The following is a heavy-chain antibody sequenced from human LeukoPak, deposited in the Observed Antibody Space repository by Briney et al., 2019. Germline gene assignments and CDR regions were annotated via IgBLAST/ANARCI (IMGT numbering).Heavy chain of an antibody. Sequence: GGSLRLSCAASGSTFTDYWMSWVRQAPGKGLEWVANIKRDGSEKYYVDSVKGRFTISGDNAKNSLYLQMNSLRTEDTAVYYCARGRGSWYGVYFDYWGQGTLVTVSS. CDR2: IKRDGSEK. J-gene: IGHJ4*02. CDR1: GSTFTDYW. D-gene: IGHD6-13*01. CDR3: ARGRGSWYGVYFDY. V-gene: IGHV3-7*01.